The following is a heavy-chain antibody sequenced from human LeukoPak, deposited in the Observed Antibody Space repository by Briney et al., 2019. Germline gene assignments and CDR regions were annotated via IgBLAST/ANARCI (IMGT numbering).Heavy chain of an antibody. CDR2: INHSGST. J-gene: IGHJ3*02. D-gene: IGHD3-9*01. CDR1: GGSFSGYY. CDR3: ARGPHYDILTGYYNDAFDI. Sequence: PSETLSLTCAVYGGSFSGYYWSWLRQPPGKGLEWIGEINHSGSTNYNPSLKSRVTISVDTSKNQFSLKLSSVTAADTAVYYCARGPHYDILTGYYNDAFDIWGQGTMVTVSS. V-gene: IGHV4-34*01.